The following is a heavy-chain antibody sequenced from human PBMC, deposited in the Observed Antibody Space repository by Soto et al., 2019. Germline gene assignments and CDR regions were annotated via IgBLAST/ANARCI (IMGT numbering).Heavy chain of an antibody. Sequence: QVQLVQSGAEVKKPGASVWVSCKASGYTFIDYDINWVRQATGQGLEWMGWMNPKSGNTGYAQKFQGRVTMTRSTSISTAYMELSSLGSEDTAVYFCARCWGRWQHEKPGDFWGQGTLVTVSS. CDR3: ARCWGRWQHEKPGDF. V-gene: IGHV1-8*01. CDR1: GYTFIDYD. J-gene: IGHJ4*02. CDR2: MNPKSGNT. D-gene: IGHD3-16*01.